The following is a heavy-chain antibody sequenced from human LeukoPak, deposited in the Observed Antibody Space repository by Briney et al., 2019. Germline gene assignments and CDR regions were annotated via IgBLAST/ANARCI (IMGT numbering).Heavy chain of an antibody. J-gene: IGHJ6*02. D-gene: IGHD1-26*01. Sequence: SQTLSLTCTVSGGSIRSDDSYWSWIRQPPGKGLEWIGYMYYGGSTYYNPSLKSRVTISEDTSKNQISLKLTSVTAADTAVYYCARDKWVKAGNTWQHYGMDVWGQGTTVTVSS. CDR1: GGSIRSDDSY. V-gene: IGHV4-30-4*01. CDR2: MYYGGST. CDR3: ARDKWVKAGNTWQHYGMDV.